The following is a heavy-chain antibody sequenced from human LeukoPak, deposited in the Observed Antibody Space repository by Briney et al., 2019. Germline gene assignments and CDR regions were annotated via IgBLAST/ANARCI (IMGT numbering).Heavy chain of an antibody. CDR3: AKDVEASSSWYRGDWFDP. V-gene: IGHV3-23*01. Sequence: GSLRLSCAASGFTFSSYAMSWVRQAPGEGLEWVSAISGSGGSTYYADSVKGRFTISRDNSKNTQYLQMNSLRAEDTAVYYCAKDVEASSSWYRGDWFDPWGQGTLVTVSS. CDR1: GFTFSSYA. CDR2: ISGSGGST. J-gene: IGHJ5*02. D-gene: IGHD6-13*01.